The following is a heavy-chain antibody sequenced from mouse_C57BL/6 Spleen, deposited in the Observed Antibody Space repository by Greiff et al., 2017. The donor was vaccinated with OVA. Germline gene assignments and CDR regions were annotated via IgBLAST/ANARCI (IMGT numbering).Heavy chain of an antibody. V-gene: IGHV1-81*01. CDR3: ARLVEGAMDY. D-gene: IGHD1-1*01. Sequence: VKLQESGAELARPGASVKLSCKASGYTFTSYGISWVKQRTGQGLEWIGEIYPRSGNTYYNEKFKGKATLTADKSSSTAYMELRSLTSEDSAVYFCARLVEGAMDYWGQGTSVTVSS. CDR1: GYTFTSYG. J-gene: IGHJ4*01. CDR2: IYPRSGNT.